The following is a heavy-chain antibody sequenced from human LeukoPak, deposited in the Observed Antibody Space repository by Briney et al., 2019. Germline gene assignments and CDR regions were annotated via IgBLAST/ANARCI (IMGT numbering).Heavy chain of an antibody. CDR2: ISGSGGST. D-gene: IGHD3-22*01. CDR3: AKGEYYDSSGYFD. J-gene: IGHJ4*02. CDR1: GFTFSGYW. V-gene: IGHV3-23*01. Sequence: GGSLRLSCAASGFTFSGYWMGWVRQAPGKGLEWVSAISGSGGSTYYADSVKGRFTISRDNSKNTLYLQMNSLRAEDTAVYYCAKGEYYDSSGYFDWGQGTLVTVSS.